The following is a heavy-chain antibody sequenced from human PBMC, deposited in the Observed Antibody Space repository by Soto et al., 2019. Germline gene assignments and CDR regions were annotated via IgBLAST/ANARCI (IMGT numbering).Heavy chain of an antibody. D-gene: IGHD3-10*01. V-gene: IGHV4-30-2*01. CDR3: ARVRHVYYGSGSYYNKGWFDP. Sequence: QLQLQESGSGLVKPSQTLSLTCAVSGGSISSGGYSWSWIRQPPGKGLERIGYIYHSGSTYYNPSLKSRVTISVDRSKNQFSLKLSSVTAADTAVYYCARVRHVYYGSGSYYNKGWFDPWGQGTLVTVSS. CDR1: GGSISSGGYS. J-gene: IGHJ5*02. CDR2: IYHSGST.